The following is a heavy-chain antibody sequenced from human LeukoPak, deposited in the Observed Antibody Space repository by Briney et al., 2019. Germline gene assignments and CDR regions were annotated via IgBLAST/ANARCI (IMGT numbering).Heavy chain of an antibody. CDR2: IYYSGST. CDR1: GGSISSYY. V-gene: IGHV4-59*01. CDR3: ARDRWFGETPYFDL. D-gene: IGHD3-10*01. Sequence: SETLSLTCTVAGGSISSYYWSWIRQPPGKGLEWIGYIYYSGSTNYNPSLKSRVTISVDTSKNQFSLKLSSVTAADTAVYYCARDRWFGETPYFDLWGRGTPVTVSS. J-gene: IGHJ2*01.